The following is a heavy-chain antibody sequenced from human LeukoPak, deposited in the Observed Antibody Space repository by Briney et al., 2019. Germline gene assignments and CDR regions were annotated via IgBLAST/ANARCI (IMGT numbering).Heavy chain of an antibody. V-gene: IGHV1-69*06. Sequence: SVKLSCKASGGTFSSYAISWVRQAPGQGLEWMGGIIPIFGTANYAQKVQGRVTITADKSTSTAYMELSSLRSEDTAVYYSARGLGDYGVLGAFDIWGQGTMVTVSS. CDR2: IIPIFGTA. D-gene: IGHD4-17*01. J-gene: IGHJ3*02. CDR1: GGTFSSYA. CDR3: ARGLGDYGVLGAFDI.